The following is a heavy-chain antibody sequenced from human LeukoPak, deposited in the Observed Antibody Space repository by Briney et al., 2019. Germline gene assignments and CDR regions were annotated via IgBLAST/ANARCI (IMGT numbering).Heavy chain of an antibody. D-gene: IGHD1-26*01. V-gene: IGHV4-59*01. CDR3: ARERSGSYYDY. Sequence: SETLSLTCTVSGGSISSYYWSWIRQPPGKGLEWIGYIYYSGSTNYNPSLKSRVTISVDTSKNQFSLKLSFVTAADTAVYYCARERSGSYYDYWGQGTLVTVSS. J-gene: IGHJ4*02. CDR1: GGSISSYY. CDR2: IYYSGST.